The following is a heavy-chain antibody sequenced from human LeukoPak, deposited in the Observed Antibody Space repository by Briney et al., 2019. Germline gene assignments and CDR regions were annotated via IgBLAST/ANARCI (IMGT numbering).Heavy chain of an antibody. Sequence: TGGSLRLSCAASGFPFSDYSMNWVRQAPGKGLEWISYIGIDSGNTNYADSVKGRFTISGDEAKNSLYLQMNSLRVEDTAVYYCARDYKYAFDNWGQGTLVTVSS. D-gene: IGHD5-24*01. CDR3: ARDYKYAFDN. CDR2: IGIDSGNT. J-gene: IGHJ4*02. CDR1: GFPFSDYS. V-gene: IGHV3-48*01.